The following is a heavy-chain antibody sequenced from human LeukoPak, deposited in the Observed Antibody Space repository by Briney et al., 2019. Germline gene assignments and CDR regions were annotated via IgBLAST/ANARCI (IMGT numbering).Heavy chain of an antibody. D-gene: IGHD3-22*01. J-gene: IGHJ3*02. V-gene: IGHV4-39*07. CDR2: IYYSGST. CDR1: GGSISSSSYY. Sequence: SETLSLTCTVSGGSISSSSYYWGWIRQPPGKGLQWIGSIYYSGSTYYNPSLKSRVTISVDTSKNQFSLKLSSVTAADTAVYYCARDLVLRYYDSSGYSNAFDIWGQGTMVTVSS. CDR3: ARDLVLRYYDSSGYSNAFDI.